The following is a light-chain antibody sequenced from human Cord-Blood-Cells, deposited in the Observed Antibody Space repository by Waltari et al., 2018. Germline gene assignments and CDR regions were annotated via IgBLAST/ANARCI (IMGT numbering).Light chain of an antibody. Sequence: QSVLTQPPSASGTPGQRVTIPCSGSSSNFGSNYVYWYQQFPGTAPKLLIYRNNQRPSGVPDRFSGSKSGTSASLAISGLRSEDEADYYCAAWDDSLSGPVFGGGTKLTVL. CDR2: RNN. CDR3: AAWDDSLSGPV. V-gene: IGLV1-47*01. J-gene: IGLJ2*01. CDR1: SSNFGSNY.